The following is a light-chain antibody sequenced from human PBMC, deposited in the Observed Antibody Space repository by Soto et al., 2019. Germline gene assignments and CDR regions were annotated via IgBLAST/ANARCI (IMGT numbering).Light chain of an antibody. CDR1: SSDVGAYNS. Sequence: QSALTQPASVSGSPGQSITISCTGTSSDVGAYNSVSWYQRHPGEAPKLLICDVTNRPSGVSHRFSGSKSGNTASLTISGLQAEDEADYYCSSVTRRSTVVFGGVTKVTVL. V-gene: IGLV2-14*03. J-gene: IGLJ2*01. CDR3: SSVTRRSTVV. CDR2: DVT.